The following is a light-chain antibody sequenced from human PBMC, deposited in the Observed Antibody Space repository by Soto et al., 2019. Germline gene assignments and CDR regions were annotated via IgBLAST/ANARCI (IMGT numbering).Light chain of an antibody. Sequence: QSVLTQPPSASGTPGQRVTISCSGSSSNIGSNPVSWYQHLPGTAPKSLIYSDNQRPSGVPDRISGSRSGTSASLAISGLQSEDEAEYYCAAWDDSLRGRVFGGGTQLTVL. CDR2: SDN. CDR3: AAWDDSLRGRV. CDR1: SSNIGSNP. J-gene: IGLJ2*01. V-gene: IGLV1-44*01.